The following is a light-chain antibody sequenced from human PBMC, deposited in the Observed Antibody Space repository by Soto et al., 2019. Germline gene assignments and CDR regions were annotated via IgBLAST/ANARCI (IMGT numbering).Light chain of an antibody. V-gene: IGLV3-21*02. Sequence: SYDLAQPPSVSVAPRQTARITCWGNNIGSKSVHWYQQKPGHAPVLVVCDDTDRPSGIPERFSGSNSGNTATLTISRVEAGDEADYYCQVWDSSSDHCVFGTGTKVTVL. CDR2: DDT. CDR1: NIGSKS. J-gene: IGLJ1*01. CDR3: QVWDSSSDHCV.